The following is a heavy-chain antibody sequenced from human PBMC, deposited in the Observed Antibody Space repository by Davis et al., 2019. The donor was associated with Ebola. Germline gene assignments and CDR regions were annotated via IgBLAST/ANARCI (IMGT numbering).Heavy chain of an antibody. J-gene: IGHJ4*02. CDR3: TSGYDRVDY. D-gene: IGHD5-12*01. CDR1: GFTFSSYS. CDR2: IRSKANSYAT. V-gene: IGHV3-73*01. Sequence: GESLKISCAASGFTFSSYSMNWVRQASGKGLEWVGRIRSKANSYATAYAASVKGRFTISRDDSKNTAYLQMNSLKTEDTAVYYCTSGYDRVDYWGQGTLVTVSS.